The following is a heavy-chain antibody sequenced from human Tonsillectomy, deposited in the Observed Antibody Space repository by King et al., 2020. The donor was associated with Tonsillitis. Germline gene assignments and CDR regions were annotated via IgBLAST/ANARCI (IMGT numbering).Heavy chain of an antibody. CDR1: GFTFSNYW. J-gene: IGHJ4*02. D-gene: IGHD1-26*01. V-gene: IGHV3-7*01. Sequence: VQLVESGGGLVQPGRSLRLSCAASGFTFSNYWMCWVRQAPGKGLEWVASIKQDGTEKYSVDSLKGRFTISRDNAKNSLYLQMNSLRVEDTAVYYCARSGGSYWGAVDYWGQGTLVTVSS. CDR2: IKQDGTEK. CDR3: ARSGGSYWGAVDY.